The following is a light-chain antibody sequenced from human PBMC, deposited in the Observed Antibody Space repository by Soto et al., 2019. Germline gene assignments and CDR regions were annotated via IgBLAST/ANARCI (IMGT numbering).Light chain of an antibody. CDR3: QYYLDYSRT. J-gene: IGKJ1*01. V-gene: IGKV1-5*01. Sequence: DIQMTQSPSTLSASVGDRVTITCRASQTISGWLAWYQQKPGKAPKLLIFNASTLKGGVPSRFSGSGFGTEFTLTISSLQPDDSKTYYCQYYLDYSRTFGQGTKLDIK. CDR2: NAS. CDR1: QTISGW.